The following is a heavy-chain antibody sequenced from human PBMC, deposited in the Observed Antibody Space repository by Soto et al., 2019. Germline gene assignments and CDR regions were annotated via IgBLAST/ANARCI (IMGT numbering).Heavy chain of an antibody. Sequence: QVQLVESGGGVVQPGRSLRLSCAASGFTFSSYGMHWVRQAPGKGLEWVALIWYDGNNKYYADSVKGRFTISRDSSKNTLYLQMNSLRAEDTAVYYCARDASKDCLGGSGGSCYLDYWGQGTLVPVSS. D-gene: IGHD2-15*01. CDR2: IWYDGNNK. J-gene: IGHJ4*02. CDR1: GFTFSSYG. V-gene: IGHV3-33*01. CDR3: ARDASKDCLGGSGGSCYLDY.